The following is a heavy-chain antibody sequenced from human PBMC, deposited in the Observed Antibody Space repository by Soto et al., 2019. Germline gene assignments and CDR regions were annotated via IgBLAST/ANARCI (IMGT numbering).Heavy chain of an antibody. V-gene: IGHV3-23*05. Sequence: EVQLLESGGTLVQPGGSLILSCVASGFPFSTYAMSWVRQAPGGGLEWISGIYGSGRGISYADSVKGRFTISRDNSNDILYLQMRSLKVGGTAVYFCAKDRQPGGRWPFDHWGQGTLVTVSS. J-gene: IGHJ4*02. CDR3: AKDRQPGGRWPFDH. D-gene: IGHD2-15*01. CDR2: IYGSGRGI. CDR1: GFPFSTYA.